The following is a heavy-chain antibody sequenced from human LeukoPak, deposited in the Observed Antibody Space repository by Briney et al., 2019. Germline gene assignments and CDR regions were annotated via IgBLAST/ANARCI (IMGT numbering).Heavy chain of an antibody. J-gene: IGHJ3*02. CDR2: IYTSGST. CDR3: ARDSGEKAFDI. CDR1: GGSISSSSYY. Sequence: SETLSLTCTVSGGSISSSSYYWSWIRQPAGKGLEWIGRIYTSGSTNYNPSLKSRVTMSVDTSKNQFSLKLSSVTAADTAVYYCARDSGEKAFDIWGQGTMVTVSS. V-gene: IGHV4-61*02. D-gene: IGHD3-10*01.